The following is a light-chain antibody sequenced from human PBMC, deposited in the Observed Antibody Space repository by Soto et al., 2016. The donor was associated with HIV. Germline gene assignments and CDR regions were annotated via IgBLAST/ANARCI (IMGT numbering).Light chain of an antibody. CDR3: QVWDSSSDHVV. Sequence: SYVLTQPPSVSVAPGKTARITCGGNNIGSKSVHWYQQKSGQAPVVVVHDDRYRPSGIPERFSGSNSGNTATLTISRVEAGDEADYSCQVWDSSSDHVVFGGGTKLTV. CDR1: NIGSKS. J-gene: IGLJ2*01. V-gene: IGLV3-21*03. CDR2: DDR.